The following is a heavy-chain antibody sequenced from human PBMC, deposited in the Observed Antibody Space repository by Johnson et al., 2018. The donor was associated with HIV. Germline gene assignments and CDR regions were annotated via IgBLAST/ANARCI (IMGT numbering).Heavy chain of an antibody. D-gene: IGHD3-16*01. J-gene: IGHJ3*02. CDR2: ISWNSGSI. Sequence: QVQLVESGGGLVKAGGSLRLSCAASGFTFSDHYMTWIRQAPGKGLEWVSGISWNSGSIGYADSVKGRFTISRDNAKNSLYLQMNSLRAEETAVYYCAKAIGGHDAFDIWGQGTMVTVSS. V-gene: IGHV3-11*04. CDR3: AKAIGGHDAFDI. CDR1: GFTFSDHY.